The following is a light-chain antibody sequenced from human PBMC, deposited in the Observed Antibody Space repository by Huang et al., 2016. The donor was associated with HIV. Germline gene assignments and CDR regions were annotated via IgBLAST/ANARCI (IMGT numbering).Light chain of an antibody. J-gene: IGKJ2*01. Sequence: DIQMTQSPSSLSASVGDRVTITCQASQDIGNYINWYQQKPGKAPKLLSYDASNLETWVPSRFSGSRSWTQCTFTINSLQPEYVATYYCQQYDNLPPYTFGQGTKVEIK. V-gene: IGKV1-33*01. CDR2: DAS. CDR1: QDIGNY. CDR3: QQYDNLPPYT.